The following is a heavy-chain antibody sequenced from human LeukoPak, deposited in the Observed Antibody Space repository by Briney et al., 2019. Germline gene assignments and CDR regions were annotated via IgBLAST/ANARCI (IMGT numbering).Heavy chain of an antibody. J-gene: IGHJ3*02. CDR2: ISSSSSTI. V-gene: IGHV3-48*01. CDR3: ARESDYRAFDI. Sequence: GGSLRLSCAASGFTFSSYSMNWVRQAPGKGLEWVSYISSSSSTIYYADSVKGRFTISRDNAKNSLYLQMNSLRAEDTAVYYCARESDYRAFDIWGQGTMVTASS. CDR1: GFTFSSYS. D-gene: IGHD4-11*01.